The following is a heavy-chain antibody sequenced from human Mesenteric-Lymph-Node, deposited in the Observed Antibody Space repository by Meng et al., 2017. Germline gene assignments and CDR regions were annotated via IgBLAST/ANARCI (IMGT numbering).Heavy chain of an antibody. CDR2: VHYSGRT. Sequence: GSLRLSCNVSGASIDSGNFYWTWIRQPAGKGLEWIGYVHYSGRTNYNPSLNSRLTISIDTSKSQFSLKLNSVTAADTAVYYCARLSPLQHLTPSYYHAMDVWGQGTTVTVSS. D-gene: IGHD6-13*01. CDR3: ARLSPLQHLTPSYYHAMDV. V-gene: IGHV4-61*10. J-gene: IGHJ6*02. CDR1: GASIDSGNFY.